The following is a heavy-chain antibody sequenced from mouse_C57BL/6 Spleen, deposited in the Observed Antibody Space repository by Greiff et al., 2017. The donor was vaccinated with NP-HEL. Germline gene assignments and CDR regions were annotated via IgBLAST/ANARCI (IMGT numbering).Heavy chain of an antibody. D-gene: IGHD2-2*01. Sequence: VQLQQSGPGLVQPSQSLSITCTVSGFSLTSYGVHWVRQSPGKGLEWLGVIWSGGSTDYNAAFISRLSISKDNSKSQVFFKMNSLQADDTAIYYCAREGLRRNYAMDYWGQGTSVTVSS. CDR2: IWSGGST. CDR1: GFSLTSYG. V-gene: IGHV2-2*01. CDR3: AREGLRRNYAMDY. J-gene: IGHJ4*01.